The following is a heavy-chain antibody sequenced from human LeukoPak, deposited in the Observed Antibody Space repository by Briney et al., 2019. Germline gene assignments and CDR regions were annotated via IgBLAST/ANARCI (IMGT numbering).Heavy chain of an antibody. CDR2: IIPILGIA. CDR3: ARAMGELQFDL. Sequence: SVKVSCKASGGTFSSYAISWVRQAPGQGLEWMGRIIPILGIANYAQKFQGRVTITADKSTSTAYMELSSLRSEDTAVYYCARAMGELQFDLWGQGTLVTVSS. CDR1: GGTFSSYA. V-gene: IGHV1-69*04. D-gene: IGHD1-7*01. J-gene: IGHJ5*02.